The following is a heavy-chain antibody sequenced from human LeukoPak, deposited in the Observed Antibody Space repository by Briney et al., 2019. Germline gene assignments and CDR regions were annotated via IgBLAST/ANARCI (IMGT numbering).Heavy chain of an antibody. Sequence: SETLSLTCTVSGGSISSYYWSWIRQPPGKGLEWIGNIYDSGSTNYNPSLKSRVTISVDTSKNQCSLKLSSVPAADTAVYYCARQSISGSSLSYFDYWGQGTLVNVSS. CDR3: ARQSISGSSLSYFDY. CDR1: GGSISSYY. J-gene: IGHJ4*02. CDR2: IYDSGST. V-gene: IGHV4-59*01. D-gene: IGHD3-22*01.